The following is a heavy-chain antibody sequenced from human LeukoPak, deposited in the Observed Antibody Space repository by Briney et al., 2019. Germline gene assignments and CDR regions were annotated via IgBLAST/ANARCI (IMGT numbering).Heavy chain of an antibody. Sequence: GESLQISCKGSRYSFTSYWIGWVRQMPGKGLEWMGIIYPGDSDTRYSPSFQGQVTISADKSISTAYLQWSSLKASDTAMYYCARLVDTAMDPFDYWGQGTLVTVSS. V-gene: IGHV5-51*01. J-gene: IGHJ4*02. CDR1: RYSFTSYW. D-gene: IGHD5-18*01. CDR3: ARLVDTAMDPFDY. CDR2: IYPGDSDT.